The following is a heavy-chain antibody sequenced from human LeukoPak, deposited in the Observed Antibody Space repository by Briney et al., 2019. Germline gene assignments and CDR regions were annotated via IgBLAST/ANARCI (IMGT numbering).Heavy chain of an antibody. CDR3: TTDEDWNYARKDV. CDR2: IRSKANNYAT. CDR1: GFTFSGST. Sequence: GGSLRLSCAASGFTFSGSTMHWVRQASGKGLEWVGRIRSKANNYATAYATSVKGRFTLSRDDSKNTAYLQMNSLKTEDTAVYYCTTDEDWNYARKDVWGQGATVTVSS. V-gene: IGHV3-73*01. J-gene: IGHJ6*02. D-gene: IGHD1-7*01.